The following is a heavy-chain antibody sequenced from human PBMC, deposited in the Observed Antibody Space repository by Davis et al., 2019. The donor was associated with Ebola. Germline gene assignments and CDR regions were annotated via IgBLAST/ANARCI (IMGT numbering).Heavy chain of an antibody. J-gene: IGHJ4*02. Sequence: GGSLRLSCAAFGFTFSSYEMNWVRQAPGKGLEWVSYISSSGSTIDYADSVKGRFTISRDNAKNSLYLQMNSLRAEDTAVYYCARDWGFFGVGAPDYWGQGTLVTVSS. CDR1: GFTFSSYE. D-gene: IGHD3-3*01. CDR2: ISSSGSTI. CDR3: ARDWGFFGVGAPDY. V-gene: IGHV3-48*03.